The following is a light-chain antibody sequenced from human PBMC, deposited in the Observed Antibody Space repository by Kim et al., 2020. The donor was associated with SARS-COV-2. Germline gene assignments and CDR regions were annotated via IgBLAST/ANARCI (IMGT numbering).Light chain of an antibody. Sequence: EIVMTQSPATLSGSPGERATLSCRASQSISSNLAWYQQKPGQGPRLLIYGASTRATGIPARFSGSGSGTEFTLTISSLQSEDFAVFYCQHYNKWAPWTFGQGTKVDIK. V-gene: IGKV3-15*01. CDR1: QSISSN. CDR2: GAS. CDR3: QHYNKWAPWT. J-gene: IGKJ1*01.